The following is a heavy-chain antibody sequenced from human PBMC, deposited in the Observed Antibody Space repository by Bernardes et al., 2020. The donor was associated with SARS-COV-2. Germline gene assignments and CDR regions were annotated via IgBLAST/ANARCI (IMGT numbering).Heavy chain of an antibody. Sequence: GGSLSLSCAASGFTFSSYAMHWVRHAPGKGLEWVAVISYDGSNKYYADSVKGRFTISRDNSKNTLYLQMNSLRTEDTAVYYCARDVGCSGGSCYSRWGWVYYYYGMDVGGKGTTVTVSS. J-gene: IGHJ6*04. CDR3: ARDVGCSGGSCYSRWGWVYYYYGMDV. CDR2: ISYDGSNK. D-gene: IGHD2-15*01. V-gene: IGHV3-30*01. CDR1: GFTFSSYA.